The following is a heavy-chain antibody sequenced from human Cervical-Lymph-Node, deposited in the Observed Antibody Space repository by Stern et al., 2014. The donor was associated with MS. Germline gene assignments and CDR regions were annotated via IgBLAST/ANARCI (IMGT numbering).Heavy chain of an antibody. CDR3: TRDRSTFGLVEDPMDV. CDR2: INSDGRST. J-gene: IGHJ6*02. V-gene: IGHV3-74*01. CDR1: RFTFSRYW. Sequence: EVQLVESGGGSVQPGGSLRLSCAASRFTFSRYWMHWVRQAPGEGLVWVSRINSDGRSTTYADSVKGRFTIARDNAKNTLYLQMNNLRAEDTAVYYCTRDRSTFGLVEDPMDVWGQGTTVTVSS. D-gene: IGHD3/OR15-3a*01.